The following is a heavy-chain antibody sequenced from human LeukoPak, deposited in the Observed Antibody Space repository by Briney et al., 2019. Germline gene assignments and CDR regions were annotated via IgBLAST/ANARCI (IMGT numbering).Heavy chain of an antibody. CDR2: ISSSSSTI. V-gene: IGHV3-48*01. CDR1: GFTFSSYS. CDR3: AKDIWYSSGWYLDY. J-gene: IGHJ4*02. D-gene: IGHD6-19*01. Sequence: GGSLRLSCAASGFTFSSYSMNWVRQAPGKGLEWVSYISSSSSTIYYADSVKGRFTISRDNAKNSLYLQMNSLRAEDTAVYYCAKDIWYSSGWYLDYWGQGTLVTVSS.